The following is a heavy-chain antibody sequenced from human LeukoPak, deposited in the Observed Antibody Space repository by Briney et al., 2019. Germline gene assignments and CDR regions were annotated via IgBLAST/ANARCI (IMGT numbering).Heavy chain of an antibody. CDR1: GFTFSSYS. J-gene: IGHJ4*02. CDR3: ARDKRSKDIVVVPAAVDY. CDR2: ISSSSSYI. V-gene: IGHV3-21*01. D-gene: IGHD2-2*01. Sequence: PGGSLRLSCAASGFTFSSYSMNWVRQAPGKGLEWVSSISSSSSYIYYADSVKGRFTISRDNAKNSLYLQMNSLRAEDTAVYYCARDKRSKDIVVVPAAVDYWGQGTLVTVSS.